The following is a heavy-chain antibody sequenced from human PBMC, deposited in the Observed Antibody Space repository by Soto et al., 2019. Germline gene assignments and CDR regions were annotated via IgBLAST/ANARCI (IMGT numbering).Heavy chain of an antibody. D-gene: IGHD3-9*01. V-gene: IGHV1-69*02. CDR2: IIPNLGIA. CDR3: ATARLRYFDWPDY. Sequence: ASVKVSCKASGGTFSSYTISWVRQAPGQGLEWMGRIIPNLGIANYAQKFQGRVTITADTSTDTAYMELSSLRSEDTAVYYCATARLRYFDWPDYWGQGTLVTVSS. CDR1: GGTFSSYT. J-gene: IGHJ4*02.